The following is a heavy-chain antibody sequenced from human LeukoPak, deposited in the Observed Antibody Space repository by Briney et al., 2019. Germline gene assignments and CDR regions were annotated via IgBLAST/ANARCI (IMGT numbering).Heavy chain of an antibody. CDR3: AKAASSSWPSYQHGMDV. CDR2: ITGSGKNT. CDR1: GFIFSSYS. Sequence: GGSLRLSCAASGFIFSSYSMSWVRQAPGKGLEWVSVITGSGKNTYYADSVKGRFTISKDNSKNTVYLQMNDLRVDDTAVYYCAKAASSSWPSYQHGMDVWGQGTTVTVSS. V-gene: IGHV3-23*01. J-gene: IGHJ6*02. D-gene: IGHD6-13*01.